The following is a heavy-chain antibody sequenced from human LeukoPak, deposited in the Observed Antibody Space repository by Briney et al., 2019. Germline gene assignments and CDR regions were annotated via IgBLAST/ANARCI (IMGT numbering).Heavy chain of an antibody. CDR3: ARDKGSFDY. V-gene: IGHV3-53*01. Sequence: PGGSLRLSCAAPGFTVSSNHMSSVRQAPGKGLEWVSVIYAGASTHYADTVKGRFSISRDNSKNTLYLQMNSLRAEDTAVYYCARDKGSFDYWGQGTLVTVSS. J-gene: IGHJ4*02. CDR1: GFTVSSNH. CDR2: IYAGAST.